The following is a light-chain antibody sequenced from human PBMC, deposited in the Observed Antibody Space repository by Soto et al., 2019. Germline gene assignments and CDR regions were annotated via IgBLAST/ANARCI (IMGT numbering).Light chain of an antibody. Sequence: DIQMTQSPSTLSASVGDRVTITCRASQSISSWLAWYQQKPGKAPKLLIYDASSLESGVPSRFSGSGSGTEFTLTISSLQPDDFAAYYCQQYNSYWGTFGLWTKVEIK. V-gene: IGKV1-5*01. J-gene: IGKJ1*01. CDR1: QSISSW. CDR2: DAS. CDR3: QQYNSYWGT.